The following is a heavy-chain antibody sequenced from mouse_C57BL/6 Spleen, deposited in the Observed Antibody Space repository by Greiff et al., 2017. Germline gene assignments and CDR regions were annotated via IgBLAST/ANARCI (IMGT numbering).Heavy chain of an antibody. CDR3: ARDYYGSSYDD. D-gene: IGHD1-1*01. Sequence: EVQLQQSVAELVRPGASVKLSCTASGFNFKNSYMHWVKQRPGQGLEWIGRIDPANGNTNYAPKFQGKATITADTSSNTAYLQRSSLTSEDTAIYYCARDYYGSSYDDWGQGTTVTVSA. CDR1: GFNFKNSY. V-gene: IGHV14-3*01. J-gene: IGHJ2*01. CDR2: IDPANGNT.